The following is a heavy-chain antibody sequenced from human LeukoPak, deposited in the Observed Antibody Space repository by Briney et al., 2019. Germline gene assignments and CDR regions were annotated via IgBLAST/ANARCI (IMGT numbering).Heavy chain of an antibody. CDR3: AKQGDYSGTYYLLDY. CDR2: MSYEETYK. J-gene: IGHJ4*02. CDR1: GFSVRDYA. V-gene: IGHV3-30*18. D-gene: IGHD1-26*01. Sequence: GGSLRLSCAASGFSVRDYAMHWVRQAPGKGLEWVAVMSYEETYKNYAEAVKGRFTISRDDSKSTLYLQMSSLRAEDTAVYYCAKQGDYSGTYYLLDYWGQGTLVTVSS.